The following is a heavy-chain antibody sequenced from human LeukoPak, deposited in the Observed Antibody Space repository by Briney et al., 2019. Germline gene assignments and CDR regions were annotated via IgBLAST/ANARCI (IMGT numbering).Heavy chain of an antibody. Sequence: PGGSLRLSCAVSGFAFSSYSMNWVRQAPGKGLEWVSSISSSSSYIYYADSVKGRFTISRDNAKNSLYLQMNSLRAEDTAVYYCASLISVTTSDYWGQGTLVTVSS. J-gene: IGHJ4*02. D-gene: IGHD4-17*01. CDR2: ISSSSSYI. CDR1: GFAFSSYS. CDR3: ASLISVTTSDY. V-gene: IGHV3-21*01.